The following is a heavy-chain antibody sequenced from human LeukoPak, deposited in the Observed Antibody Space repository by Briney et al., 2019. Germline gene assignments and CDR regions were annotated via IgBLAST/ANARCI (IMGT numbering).Heavy chain of an antibody. V-gene: IGHV3-23*01. D-gene: IGHD3-10*01. J-gene: IGHJ6*02. CDR3: ARRDYGSGRLPQDFYSYYGLDV. CDR1: GFTFSSYA. Sequence: GGSLRLSCAASGFTFSSYAMSWVRQAPGKGLEWVSTISGGGAYTYYADSVKGRFTISRDNAKNTLYLQMNSLRVEDTAVYYCARRDYGSGRLPQDFYSYYGLDVWGQGTMVTVSS. CDR2: ISGGGAYT.